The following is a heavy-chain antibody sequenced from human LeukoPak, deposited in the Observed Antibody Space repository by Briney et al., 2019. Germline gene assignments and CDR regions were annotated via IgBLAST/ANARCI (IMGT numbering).Heavy chain of an antibody. CDR1: GFTFSTYR. Sequence: PGGSLRLSCAASGFTFSTYRMSWVRQAPGKGLEWVANIKQDGSEKHYVDSVKGRFTISRDNAKNSLYLQMSSLRAEDTAVYYCDYDSSGPYSYFDYWGQGTLVTVSS. CDR3: DYDSSGPYSYFDY. D-gene: IGHD3-22*01. J-gene: IGHJ4*02. V-gene: IGHV3-7*01. CDR2: IKQDGSEK.